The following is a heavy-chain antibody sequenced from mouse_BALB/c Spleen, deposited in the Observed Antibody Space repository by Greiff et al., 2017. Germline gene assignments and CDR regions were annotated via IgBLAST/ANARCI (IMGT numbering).Heavy chain of an antibody. CDR2: IWAGGST. CDR3: ARDPRNYLYYYAMDY. J-gene: IGHJ4*01. CDR1: GFSLTSYG. Sequence: QVQLKESGPGLVAPSQSLSITCTVSGFSLTSYGVHWVRQPPGKGLEWLGVIWAGGSTNYNSALMSRLSISKDNSKSQVFLKMNSLQTDDTAMYYCARDPRNYLYYYAMDYWGQGTSVTVSS. D-gene: IGHD2-1*01. V-gene: IGHV2-9*02.